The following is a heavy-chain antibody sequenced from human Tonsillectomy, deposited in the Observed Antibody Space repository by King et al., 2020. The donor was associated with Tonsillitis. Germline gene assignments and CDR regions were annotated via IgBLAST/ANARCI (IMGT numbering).Heavy chain of an antibody. CDR2: IYSSGIS. Sequence: VQLQESGPGLVKPSQTLSLTCTVSGGSIRSGSYYWSWIRQPAEKGLEWIGHIYSSGISNYNPSLKSRVTMSVDTSKNQFSMRLSSVTAADTAVYYCARAPIAAVPAAIGNWFDPWGQGTLVTVSS. D-gene: IGHD2-2*01. V-gene: IGHV4-61*02. J-gene: IGHJ5*02. CDR1: GGSIRSGSYY. CDR3: ARAPIAAVPAAIGNWFDP.